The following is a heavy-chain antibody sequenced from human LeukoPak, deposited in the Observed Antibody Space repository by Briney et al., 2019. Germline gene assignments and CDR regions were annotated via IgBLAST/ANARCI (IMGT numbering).Heavy chain of an antibody. CDR1: GGSISSSSYY. J-gene: IGHJ5*02. CDR3: ARRSRSGYYH. Sequence: SETLSLTCTVSGGSISSSSYYWGWIRRPPGKGLEWIGSIYYSGSTYYNPSLKSRVTISVDTSKNQFSLKLSSVTAADTAVYYCARRSRSGYYHWGQGTLVTVSS. CDR2: IYYSGST. D-gene: IGHD3-3*01. V-gene: IGHV4-39*01.